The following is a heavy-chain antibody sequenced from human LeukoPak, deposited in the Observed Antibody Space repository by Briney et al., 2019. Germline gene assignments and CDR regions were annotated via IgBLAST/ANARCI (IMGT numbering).Heavy chain of an antibody. V-gene: IGHV4-59*01. CDR2: IYYSGST. CDR3: ARLQRITMAGPDYWYFDL. D-gene: IGHD3-10*01. J-gene: IGHJ2*01. CDR1: GDSISSYY. Sequence: SETLSLTCTVSGDSISSYYWSWIRQPPEKGLEWIGYIYYSGSTNYNPSLKSRVTISVDTSKTQLSLKMNSVTAADTAVYYCARLQRITMAGPDYWYFDLWGRGTLVTVSS.